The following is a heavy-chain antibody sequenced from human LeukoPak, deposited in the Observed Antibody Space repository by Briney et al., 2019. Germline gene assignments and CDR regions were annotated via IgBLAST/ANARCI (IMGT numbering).Heavy chain of an antibody. CDR1: GGSISSGSYY. CDR3: ARLKYYYDSSGYRAEYFQH. Sequence: SETLSLTCTVSGGSISSGSYYWSWIRQPPGKGLEWIGYIYYSGSTNYNPSLKSRVTISVYTSKNQFSLKLSSVTAADTAVYYCARLKYYYDSSGYRAEYFQHWGQGTLVTVSS. D-gene: IGHD3-22*01. CDR2: IYYSGST. J-gene: IGHJ1*01. V-gene: IGHV4-61*01.